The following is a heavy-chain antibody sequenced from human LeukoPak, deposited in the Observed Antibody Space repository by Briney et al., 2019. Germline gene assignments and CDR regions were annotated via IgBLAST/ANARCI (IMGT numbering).Heavy chain of an antibody. CDR3: ARDLGWRWLPDSYYYYYMDV. J-gene: IGHJ6*03. CDR2: IIPIFGTA. Sequence: GASVKVSCKASGGTFSSYAISWVRQAPGLGLEWMGGIIPIFGTANYAQKFQGRVTITTDESTSTAYMELSSLRSEDTAVYYCARDLGWRWLPDSYYYYYMDVWGKGTTVTVSS. D-gene: IGHD5-24*01. V-gene: IGHV1-69*05. CDR1: GGTFSSYA.